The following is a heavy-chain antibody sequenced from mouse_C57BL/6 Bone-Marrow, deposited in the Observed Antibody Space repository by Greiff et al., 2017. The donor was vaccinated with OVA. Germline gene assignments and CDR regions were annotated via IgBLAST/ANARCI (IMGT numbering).Heavy chain of an antibody. D-gene: IGHD1-1*01. Sequence: VQLKESGPELVKPGASVKIPCKASGYTFTDYNMDWVKQSHGKSLEWIGDINPNNGGTIYNQKFKGKATLTVNKSSSTAYMELRSLTSEDTAVYYCARKRGPYGSKDYWGQGTTLTVSS. J-gene: IGHJ2*01. V-gene: IGHV1-18*01. CDR1: GYTFTDYN. CDR2: INPNNGGT. CDR3: ARKRGPYGSKDY.